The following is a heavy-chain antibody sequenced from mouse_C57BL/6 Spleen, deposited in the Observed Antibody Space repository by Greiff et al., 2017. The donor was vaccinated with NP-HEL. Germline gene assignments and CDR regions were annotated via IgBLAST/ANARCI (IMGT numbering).Heavy chain of an antibody. CDR3: ARADYGSMYYFDY. Sequence: QVQLQQSGPELVQPGASVKISCKASGYAFSSSWMNWVKQRPGKGLEWIGRIYPGDGDTNYNGKFKGKATLTADKSSSTAYMQLSSLTSEDSAVYFCARADYGSMYYFDYWGQGTTLTVSS. D-gene: IGHD1-1*01. J-gene: IGHJ2*01. V-gene: IGHV1-82*01. CDR2: IYPGDGDT. CDR1: GYAFSSSW.